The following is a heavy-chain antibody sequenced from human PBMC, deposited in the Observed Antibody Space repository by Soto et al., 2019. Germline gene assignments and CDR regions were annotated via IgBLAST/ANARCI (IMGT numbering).Heavy chain of an antibody. V-gene: IGHV6-1*01. Sequence: QTLSLKLVLSRVSVSSSGVAGNWVTRAPSRGLEWLGRPYYRSRWYSDFAVSVRGRIVINADTSKNQFCLQQNSVTPEDTAVYFCARSEEDSDYYYYGLDVWGQGTTVPVSS. CDR3: ARSEEDSDYYYYGLDV. J-gene: IGHJ6*01. CDR2: PYYRSRWYS. D-gene: IGHD2-15*01. CDR1: RVSVSSSGVA.